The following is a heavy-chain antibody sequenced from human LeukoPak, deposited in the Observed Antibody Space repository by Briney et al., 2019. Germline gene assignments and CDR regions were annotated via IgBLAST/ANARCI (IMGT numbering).Heavy chain of an antibody. V-gene: IGHV1-18*01. CDR2: ISAYDGNT. J-gene: IGHJ4*02. Sequence: EASVKVSCKASGYTFTNYGISWVRQAPGQGLEWMGWISAYDGNTNYAQKLQGRVTMTTDTSASTAYMDLRSLRSDDTAVYYCARDTNPSYSGWYNLPDYWGQGTLVTVSS. D-gene: IGHD6-19*01. CDR1: GYTFTNYG. CDR3: ARDTNPSYSGWYNLPDY.